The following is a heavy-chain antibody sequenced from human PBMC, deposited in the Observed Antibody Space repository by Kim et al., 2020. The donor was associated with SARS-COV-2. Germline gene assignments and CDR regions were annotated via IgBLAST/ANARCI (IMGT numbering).Heavy chain of an antibody. Sequence: SETLSLTCTVSGGSISSGGYYWSWIRQHPGKGLEWIGYIYYSGSTYHNPSLKSRVTISVDTSKNQFSLKLSSVTAADTAVYYCARAETRITIFGVVIILAFDIWGQGTMVTVSS. CDR2: IYYSGST. D-gene: IGHD3-3*01. J-gene: IGHJ3*02. CDR1: GGSISSGGYY. CDR3: ARAETRITIFGVVIILAFDI. V-gene: IGHV4-31*03.